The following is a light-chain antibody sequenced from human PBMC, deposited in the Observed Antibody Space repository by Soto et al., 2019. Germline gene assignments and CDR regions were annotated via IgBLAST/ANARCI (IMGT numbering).Light chain of an antibody. CDR1: QTVSSN. J-gene: IGKJ2*01. CDR3: QHSNNWPYT. Sequence: EIVMTQSPATLSVSPGERATLSCRASQTVSSNLAWYQQKPGQPPRLLVYGASTRATDIPARFSGSGSGTEFTLTITSLQSEDFAVNYCQHSNNWPYTFGQGTKLEIK. CDR2: GAS. V-gene: IGKV3-15*01.